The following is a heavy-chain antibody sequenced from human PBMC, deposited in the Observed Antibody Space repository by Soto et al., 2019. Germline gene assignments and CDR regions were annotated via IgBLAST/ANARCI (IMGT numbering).Heavy chain of an antibody. Sequence: QVQLVQSGAEVKKPGASVRVSCKASGYTFTSYDINWVRQATGQGLEWMGWMNPNSGNTGYAQKFKGGVTTAVNTSISTADMELSSLRSEDTAVYYCAREGTRRGDDYWGQGTLVTVSS. CDR3: AREGTRRGDDY. CDR1: GYTFTSYD. J-gene: IGHJ4*02. V-gene: IGHV1-8*01. CDR2: MNPNSGNT. D-gene: IGHD3-16*01.